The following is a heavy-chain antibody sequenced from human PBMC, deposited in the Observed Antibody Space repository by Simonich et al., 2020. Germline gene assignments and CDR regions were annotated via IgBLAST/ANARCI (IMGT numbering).Heavy chain of an antibody. Sequence: QVQLVQSGAEVKKPGASVKVSCKASGYTFTSSCISWVRQAPGQGLEWMGGISAYNGNTNYAQTLQGRVTMTTDTSTSKAYMELRSLRSDDTAVYYCARSTTGTTAFDIWGQGTMVTVSS. J-gene: IGHJ3*02. CDR3: ARSTTGTTAFDI. D-gene: IGHD1-1*01. CDR2: ISAYNGNT. V-gene: IGHV1-18*01. CDR1: GYTFTSSC.